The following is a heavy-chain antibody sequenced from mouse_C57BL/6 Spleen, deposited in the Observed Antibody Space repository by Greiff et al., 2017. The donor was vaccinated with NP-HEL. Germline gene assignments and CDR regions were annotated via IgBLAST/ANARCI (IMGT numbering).Heavy chain of an antibody. D-gene: IGHD1-1*01. CDR2: ISNGGGST. Sequence: EVQGVESGGGLVQPGGSLKLSCAASGFTFSDYYMYWVRQTPEKRLEWVAYISNGGGSTYYLDTVKGRFTISRDNAKNTLYLQMSRLKSEDTAMYYCARPSGSSYVGAMDYWGQGTSVTVSS. CDR3: ARPSGSSYVGAMDY. V-gene: IGHV5-12*01. CDR1: GFTFSDYY. J-gene: IGHJ4*01.